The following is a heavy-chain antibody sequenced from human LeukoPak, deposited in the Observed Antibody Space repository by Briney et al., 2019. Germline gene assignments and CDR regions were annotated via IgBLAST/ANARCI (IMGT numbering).Heavy chain of an antibody. Sequence: QSGGSLRLSCAASGFTFDFYAMHWVRQVPGKGLEWVSGISWNSDNIAYADSVKGRFTISRDNAKSSLYLQMNSLRAEDTALYYCAKVRLGGVGGELYEMDVWGQGTTVTVSS. CDR3: AKVRLGGVGGELYEMDV. CDR1: GFTFDFYA. J-gene: IGHJ6*02. CDR2: ISWNSDNI. V-gene: IGHV3-9*01. D-gene: IGHD2-21*01.